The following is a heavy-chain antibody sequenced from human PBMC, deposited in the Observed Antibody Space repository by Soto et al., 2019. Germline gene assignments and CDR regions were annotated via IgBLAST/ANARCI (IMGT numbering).Heavy chain of an antibody. V-gene: IGHV5-51*01. CDR3: ARQTTITGTPADWFDP. CDR2: IYPGDSEA. J-gene: IGHJ5*02. D-gene: IGHD1-7*01. Sequence: GESLKISCKESRNSFTNYWIGWVRQMPGKGLEWMGFIYPGDSEARYSPSFQGQVTISADKSISTAYLQWSSLKASDTAIYYCARQTTITGTPADWFDPWGQGTLVTVSS. CDR1: RNSFTNYW.